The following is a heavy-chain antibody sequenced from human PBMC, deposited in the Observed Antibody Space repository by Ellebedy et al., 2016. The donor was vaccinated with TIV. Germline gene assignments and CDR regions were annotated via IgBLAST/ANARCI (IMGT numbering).Heavy chain of an antibody. D-gene: IGHD3-9*01. Sequence: SETLSLTXTVSGGSISSYYWSWIRQPPGKGLEWIGYIYYSGSTNYNPSLKSRVTISVDTSKNQFSLKLSSVTAADTAVYYCASTSYYDILTGYPYGMDFWGQGTTVTVSS. V-gene: IGHV4-59*01. CDR3: ASTSYYDILTGYPYGMDF. CDR2: IYYSGST. CDR1: GGSISSYY. J-gene: IGHJ6*02.